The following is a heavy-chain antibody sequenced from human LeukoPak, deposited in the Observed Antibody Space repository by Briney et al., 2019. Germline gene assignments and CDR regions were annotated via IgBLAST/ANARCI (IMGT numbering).Heavy chain of an antibody. CDR3: AKEPPTGIAVAGLDY. V-gene: IGHV3-30*18. Sequence: PGGSLRLSCSASGFTFSSYGMHWVRQAPGKGLEWVAVISYDGSNKYYADSVKGRFTISRDNFKNTLYLQMNSLRAEDTVVYYCAKEPPTGIAVAGLDYWGQGTLVTVSS. J-gene: IGHJ4*02. D-gene: IGHD6-19*01. CDR1: GFTFSSYG. CDR2: ISYDGSNK.